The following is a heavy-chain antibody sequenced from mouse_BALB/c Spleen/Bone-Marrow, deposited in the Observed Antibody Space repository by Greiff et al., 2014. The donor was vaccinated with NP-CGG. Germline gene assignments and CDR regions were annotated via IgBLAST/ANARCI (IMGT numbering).Heavy chain of an antibody. CDR3: PRSGDGYPRDAMDY. D-gene: IGHD2-3*01. CDR1: GYTFTDYY. Sequence: VQLQQSGAELARPGASVKLSCKASGYTFTDYYINWVKQRTGQGLEWIGEIYPGSGNTYYNEKFKGKATLTADKSSSTAYMQLSSLTSEDSAVYFCPRSGDGYPRDAMDYWGQGTSVTVSS. J-gene: IGHJ4*01. CDR2: IYPGSGNT. V-gene: IGHV1-77*01.